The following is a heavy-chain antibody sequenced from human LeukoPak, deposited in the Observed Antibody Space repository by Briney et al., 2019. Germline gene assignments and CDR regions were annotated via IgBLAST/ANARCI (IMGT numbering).Heavy chain of an antibody. Sequence: GASLKVSCKASGYTFTGSYIHWMRQAPGQGLEWMGWINPNSGGTKYAQKFQGRVTVTRDTSTSTAYMELSGLRADDTAVYYCARVAYCTKGVCINFDLWGQGTLVTVSS. V-gene: IGHV1-2*02. CDR3: ARVAYCTKGVCINFDL. CDR2: INPNSGGT. CDR1: GYTFTGSY. D-gene: IGHD2-8*01. J-gene: IGHJ4*02.